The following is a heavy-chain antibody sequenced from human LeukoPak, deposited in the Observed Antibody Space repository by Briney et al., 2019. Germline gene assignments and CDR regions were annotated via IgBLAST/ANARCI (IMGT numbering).Heavy chain of an antibody. CDR1: GGSISNYY. Sequence: SETLSLTCSISGGSISNYYGSWIQQSPGKGLEWIGYIFYTGATDYNPSLRGRVTISVDTSKNQFSLKLTSVTAADTAVYYCARSGHDFWSGLKWFDSWGQGTLVTVSS. J-gene: IGHJ5*01. D-gene: IGHD3-3*01. V-gene: IGHV4-59*01. CDR3: ARSGHDFWSGLKWFDS. CDR2: IFYTGAT.